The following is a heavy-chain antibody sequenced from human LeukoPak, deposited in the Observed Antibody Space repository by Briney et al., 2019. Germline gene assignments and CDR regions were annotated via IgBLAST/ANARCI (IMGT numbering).Heavy chain of an antibody. V-gene: IGHV4-38-2*02. J-gene: IGHJ4*02. D-gene: IGHD3-22*01. CDR2: IYHSGST. CDR3: ARSSGYMSY. CDR1: HYSISSNYY. Sequence: SETLSLTCTVSHYSISSNYYWGWIRQPPGKGLEWIGSIYHSGSTYYNPPLKSRVTISVDTSKNQFSLKLTSVTAADMAVYYCARSSGYMSYWGQGTLVTVSS.